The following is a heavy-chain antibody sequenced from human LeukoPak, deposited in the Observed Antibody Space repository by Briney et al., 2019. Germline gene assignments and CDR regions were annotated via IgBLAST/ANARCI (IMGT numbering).Heavy chain of an antibody. D-gene: IGHD6-13*01. CDR1: GYTFTSYG. Sequence: ASVKVSCKASGYTFTSYGISWVRQAPGQGLEWMGWISAYNGNTNYAQKLQGRVTMTTDTSTSTAYMELRSLRSDDTAVYYCARARTSSSWNLYYCYYYYMDVWGKGTTVTVSS. CDR3: ARARTSSSWNLYYCYYYYMDV. CDR2: ISAYNGNT. J-gene: IGHJ6*03. V-gene: IGHV1-18*01.